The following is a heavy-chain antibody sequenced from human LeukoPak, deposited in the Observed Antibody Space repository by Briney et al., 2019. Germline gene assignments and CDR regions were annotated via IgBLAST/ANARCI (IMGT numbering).Heavy chain of an antibody. V-gene: IGHV4-34*01. CDR1: GGSISSYY. CDR2: INHSGST. D-gene: IGHD2-2*02. J-gene: IGHJ3*02. CDR3: ARVKRYCSSTSCYKYAFDI. Sequence: SETLSLTCTVSGGSISSYYWSWIRQPPGKGLEWIGEINHSGSTNYNPSLKSRVTISVDTSKNQFSLKLSSVTAADTAVYYCARVKRYCSSTSCYKYAFDIWGQGTMVTVSS.